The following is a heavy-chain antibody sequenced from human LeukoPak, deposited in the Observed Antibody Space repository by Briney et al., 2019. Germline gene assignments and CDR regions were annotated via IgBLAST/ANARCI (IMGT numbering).Heavy chain of an antibody. J-gene: IGHJ3*02. V-gene: IGHV4-61*01. CDR3: AAFVGRDAFDI. CDR2: IYYSGST. Sequence: SETLSLTCTVSGGSISRSSYYWSWIRQPPGKGLEWIGYIYYSGSTNYNPSLKSRVTISVDTSKNQFSLKLSSVTAADTAVYYCAAFVGRDAFDIWGQGTMVTVSS. D-gene: IGHD1-26*01. CDR1: GGSISRSSYY.